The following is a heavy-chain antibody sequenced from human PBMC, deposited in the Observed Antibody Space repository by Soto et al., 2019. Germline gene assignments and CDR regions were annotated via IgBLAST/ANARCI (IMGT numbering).Heavy chain of an antibody. CDR3: ARDLVAVSGGVYSSSSGGYFFDF. CDR2: ISNSGRTL. CDR1: GFTFSDYY. J-gene: IGHJ4*02. V-gene: IGHV3-11*01. Sequence: QVQLVESGGGLVKPGGSLRLSCAASGFTFSDYYMSWIRQAPGKGLEWVSYISNSGRTLYYADSMKGRLTISRDNAKNSLFLQKNSLRSGDTAVYYCARDLVAVSGGVYSSSSGGYFFDFWGQGTLVTVSS. D-gene: IGHD6-6*01.